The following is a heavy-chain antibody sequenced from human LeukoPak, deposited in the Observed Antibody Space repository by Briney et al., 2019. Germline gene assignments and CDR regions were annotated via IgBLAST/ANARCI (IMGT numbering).Heavy chain of an antibody. CDR2: TWCDGSNK. D-gene: IGHD3-10*01. J-gene: IGHJ4*02. Sequence: PGGSLRLSCTTSGFTFSYYGMHWVRQAPGKGVGLVAVTWCDGSNKYYADSVKGRFTISRDNSKNTLYLQMNSLRDEDTALYYCARDNYNGSGTYYSNFDYWGQGTLVTVSS. CDR3: ARDNYNGSGTYYSNFDY. V-gene: IGHV3-33*01. CDR1: GFTFSYYG.